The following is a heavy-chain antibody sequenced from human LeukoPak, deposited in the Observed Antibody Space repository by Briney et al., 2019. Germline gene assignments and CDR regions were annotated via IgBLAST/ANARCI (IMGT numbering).Heavy chain of an antibody. CDR1: GGSFSGYY. Sequence: SETLSLTCAVYGGSFSGYYWSWIRQPPGKGLEWIGEINHSGSTNYNPSLKSRVTISVDTSKNQFSLKLSSVTAADTAVYYCARDGVPAAIGWFDPWGQGTLVTVSS. CDR2: INHSGST. V-gene: IGHV4-34*01. D-gene: IGHD2-2*01. CDR3: ARDGVPAAIGWFDP. J-gene: IGHJ5*02.